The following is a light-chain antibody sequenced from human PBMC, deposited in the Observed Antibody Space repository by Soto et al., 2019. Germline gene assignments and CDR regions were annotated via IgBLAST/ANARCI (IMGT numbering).Light chain of an antibody. J-gene: IGKJ1*01. CDR1: QSVGNK. Sequence: EIVLTQSPATLSVSPGERVTLSCRASQSVGNKLAWYQQKPGQAPRLLIYGASSRATGIPDRFSGSGSGTDFTLTISRLEPEDFAVYYCQQYGSSTGWTFGQGTKVEIK. CDR3: QQYGSSTGWT. V-gene: IGKV3-20*01. CDR2: GAS.